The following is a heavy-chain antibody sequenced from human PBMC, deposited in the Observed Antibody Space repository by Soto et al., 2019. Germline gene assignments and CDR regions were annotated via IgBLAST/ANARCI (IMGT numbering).Heavy chain of an antibody. Sequence: WGSLCLSCAASGVTFTSYAMTWVRQLPGAGLQWVSSISKSGDSTYYADSLKERLATSRDNSKNNLYPQKNSLGAADTAIYYCAKGSFGFDYWGQGTLVTVSS. D-gene: IGHD3-10*01. V-gene: IGHV3-23*01. J-gene: IGHJ4*02. CDR2: ISKSGDST. CDR3: AKGSFGFDY. CDR1: GVTFTSYA.